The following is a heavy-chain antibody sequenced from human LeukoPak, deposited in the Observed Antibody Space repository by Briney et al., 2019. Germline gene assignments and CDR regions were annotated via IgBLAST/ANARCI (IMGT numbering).Heavy chain of an antibody. CDR3: ARGRHLVVPAAKNWFDP. V-gene: IGHV5-51*01. Sequence: GESLKISCKGSGYSFTSYWIGWVRQMPGKGLEWMGIIYPGDSDTRYSSSFQGQVTISADKSISTAYLQWSSLKASDTAMYYCARGRHLVVPAAKNWFDPWGQGTLVTVSS. J-gene: IGHJ5*02. CDR1: GYSFTSYW. D-gene: IGHD2-2*01. CDR2: IYPGDSDT.